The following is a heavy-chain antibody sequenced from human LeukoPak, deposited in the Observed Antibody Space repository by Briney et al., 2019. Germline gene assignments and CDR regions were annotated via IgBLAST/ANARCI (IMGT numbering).Heavy chain of an antibody. V-gene: IGHV3-33*01. CDR2: IWFDGSNK. Sequence: GGSLRLSCAASGFTFSTYGMHWVRQAPCKGLEWVAVIWFDGSNKYYADSVKGRFTISRDNSKNTLYLQVNSLRAEDTAVYYCARANYGSGSNYYYGKDVWGQGTTVTVSS. J-gene: IGHJ6*02. CDR3: ARANYGSGSNYYYGKDV. D-gene: IGHD3-10*01. CDR1: GFTFSTYG.